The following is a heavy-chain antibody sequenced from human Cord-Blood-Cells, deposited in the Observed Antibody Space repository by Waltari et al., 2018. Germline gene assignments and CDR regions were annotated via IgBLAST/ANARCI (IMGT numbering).Heavy chain of an antibody. D-gene: IGHD6-13*01. CDR2: ISYDGSNK. V-gene: IGHV3-30*18. CDR3: AKSPRSKLYFDY. J-gene: IGHJ4*02. Sequence: QVQLVESGGGVVQPGRSLRLSCAASGFTFGSYGMRWGRQAPGKGLEWMAGISYDGSNKYYADSVKGRFTISRDNSKNTLYLQMNSLRAEDTAVYYCAKSPRSKLYFDYWGQGTLVTVSS. CDR1: GFTFGSYG.